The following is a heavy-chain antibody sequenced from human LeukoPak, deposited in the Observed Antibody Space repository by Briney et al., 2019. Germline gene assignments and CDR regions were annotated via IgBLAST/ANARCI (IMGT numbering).Heavy chain of an antibody. CDR2: ISTSGSTI. CDR1: GFTFSDYY. J-gene: IGHJ4*02. Sequence: GGSLRLSCAASGFTFSDYYMSWIRQAAGKGLEWVSYISTSGSTIYYADSVKGRFTISRDNAKNSLYLQMNSLRAEDTAVYYCARDIIPAQVWSGFDYWGQGTLVSVSS. V-gene: IGHV3-11*01. D-gene: IGHD3-10*01. CDR3: ARDIIPAQVWSGFDY.